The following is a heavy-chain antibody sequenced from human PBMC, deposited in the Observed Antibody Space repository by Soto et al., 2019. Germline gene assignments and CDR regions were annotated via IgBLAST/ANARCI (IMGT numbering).Heavy chain of an antibody. CDR3: ARHKYHSRGLSAY. D-gene: IGHD3-22*01. V-gene: IGHV4-39*01. J-gene: IGHJ4*02. CDR1: GGSISSSSYY. Sequence: SETLSLTCTVSGGSISSSSYYWGWIRQPPGKGLEWIGGIYYSGSTYYNPSLKSRVTISVDTSKNQFSLKLSSVTAADTAVYYFARHKYHSRGLSAYWGQGTLVTVSS. CDR2: IYYSGST.